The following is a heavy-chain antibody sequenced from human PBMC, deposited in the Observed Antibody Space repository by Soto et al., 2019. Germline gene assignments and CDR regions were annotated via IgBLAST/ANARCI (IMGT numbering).Heavy chain of an antibody. J-gene: IGHJ3*02. D-gene: IGHD3-10*01. CDR2: IYPGDSDT. Sequence: GESLKISCKGSGYSFTSYWIGWVRQMPGKGLEWMGIIYPGDSDTRYSPSFQGQVTISADKSISTAYLQWSSLKASDTAMYYCASLREYYGPSMGAFDIWGQGTMVTVSS. CDR1: GYSFTSYW. CDR3: ASLREYYGPSMGAFDI. V-gene: IGHV5-51*01.